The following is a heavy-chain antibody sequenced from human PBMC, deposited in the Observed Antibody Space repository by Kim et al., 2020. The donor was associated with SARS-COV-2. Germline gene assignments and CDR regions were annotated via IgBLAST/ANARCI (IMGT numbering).Heavy chain of an antibody. V-gene: IGHV4-59*13. D-gene: IGHD2-21*01. CDR1: GGSISSYY. J-gene: IGHJ4*02. Sequence: SETLSLTCTVSGGSISSYYWSWIRQPPGKGLEWIGDIYYSGSTNYNPSLKSRVTISVDTSKNQFSLKLSSVTAADTAVYYCARSQPTILWLGYYFDYWGQGTLVTVSS. CDR2: IYYSGST. CDR3: ARSQPTILWLGYYFDY.